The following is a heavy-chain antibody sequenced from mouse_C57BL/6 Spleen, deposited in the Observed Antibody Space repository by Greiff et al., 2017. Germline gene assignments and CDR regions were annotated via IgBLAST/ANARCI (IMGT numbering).Heavy chain of an antibody. CDR3: ARAYWDGGYCDY. V-gene: IGHV5-16*01. J-gene: IGHJ2*01. Sequence: EVMLVESEGGLVQPGSSMKLSCTASGFTFSDYYMAWVRQVPEKGLEWVANINYDGSSTYYLDSLKSRFIISRDNAKNILYLQMSSLKSEDTATYYCARAYWDGGYCDYWGQGTTLTVSS. D-gene: IGHD4-1*01. CDR2: INYDGSST. CDR1: GFTFSDYY.